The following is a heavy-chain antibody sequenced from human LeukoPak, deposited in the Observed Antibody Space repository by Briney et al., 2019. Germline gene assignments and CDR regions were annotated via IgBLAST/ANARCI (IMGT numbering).Heavy chain of an antibody. CDR1: GFTFSSYS. J-gene: IGHJ4*02. D-gene: IGHD3-22*01. V-gene: IGHV3-21*01. Sequence: GGSLRLSCAASGFTFSSYSMNWVRQAPGKGLEWVSSITSSGSYIYYGDSVKGRFNISRDNEKNSLYLQMNSLRAEDTAVYYCARHVVAVGFDYWGQGTLVTVSS. CDR3: ARHVVAVGFDY. CDR2: ITSSGSYI.